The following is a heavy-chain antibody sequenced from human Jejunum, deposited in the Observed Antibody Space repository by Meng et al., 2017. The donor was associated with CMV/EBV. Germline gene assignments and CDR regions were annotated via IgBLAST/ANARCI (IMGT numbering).Heavy chain of an antibody. Sequence: QVEMQESGPGLVKPSQTLSLTCSVAGGAIGSGDSCWSRRRQPPGKGLEWIGYIHDTGSNYYNPSLKSRVDISLSTSRNHFSLTLSSVTAEDTAVYFCARGSIFVSFDSWGQGTLVTVSS. CDR1: GGAIGSGDSC. J-gene: IGHJ4*02. CDR2: IHDTGSN. D-gene: IGHD3-3*01. CDR3: ARGSIFVSFDS. V-gene: IGHV4-30-4*08.